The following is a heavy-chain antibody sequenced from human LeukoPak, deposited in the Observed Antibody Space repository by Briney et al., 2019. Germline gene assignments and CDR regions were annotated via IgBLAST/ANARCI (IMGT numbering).Heavy chain of an antibody. J-gene: IGHJ4*02. Sequence: PSETLSLTCTVSGGSISSYYWSWIRQPPGKGLEWIGYIYYSGSTNYNPSLKSRVTISVDTSKNQFSLKLSSVTAADTAVYYCASLGCCTNGVCYSFDYWGQGTLVTVSS. D-gene: IGHD2-8*01. V-gene: IGHV4-59*01. CDR1: GGSISSYY. CDR3: ASLGCCTNGVCYSFDY. CDR2: IYYSGST.